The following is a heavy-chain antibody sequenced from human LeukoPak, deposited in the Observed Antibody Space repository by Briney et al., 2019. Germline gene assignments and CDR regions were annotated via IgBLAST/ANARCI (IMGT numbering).Heavy chain of an antibody. CDR2: FDPEDGET. CDR3: ATPLDFWSGYYY. CDR1: GYTLTELS. Sequence: ASVKVSCKVSGYTLTELSMHWVRQAPGKGLEGMGGFDPEDGETIYAQKFQGRVTMTEDTSTDTAYMELSSLRSADTAVYYCATPLDFWSGYYYWGQGTLVTVSS. J-gene: IGHJ4*02. D-gene: IGHD3-3*01. V-gene: IGHV1-24*01.